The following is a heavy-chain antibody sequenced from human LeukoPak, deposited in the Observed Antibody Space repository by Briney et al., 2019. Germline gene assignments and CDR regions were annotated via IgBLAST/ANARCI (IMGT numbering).Heavy chain of an antibody. CDR1: GFTFSSYA. Sequence: GGSLRLSCAASGFTFSSYAMSGVRQAPGKGLEWVSAISGSGGSTYYADSVKGRFTISRDNSKNTLYLQMNSLRAEDTAVYYCAKVPHYGDYVIWGQGTMVTVSS. V-gene: IGHV3-23*01. D-gene: IGHD4-17*01. CDR2: ISGSGGST. J-gene: IGHJ3*02. CDR3: AKVPHYGDYVI.